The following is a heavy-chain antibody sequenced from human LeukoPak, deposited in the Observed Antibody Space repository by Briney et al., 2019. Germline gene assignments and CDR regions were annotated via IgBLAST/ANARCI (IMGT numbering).Heavy chain of an antibody. CDR2: ISSSSSYI. Sequence: RGSLRLSCEASGFTFNTYSMNWVRQAPGKGLEWVSSISSSSSYIYYADSVKGRFTISRDNSKNSLYLLMNSLRAEDTAVYYCARSPRSNWSFDYWGQGTLVTVSS. CDR3: ARSPRSNWSFDY. D-gene: IGHD6-13*01. J-gene: IGHJ4*02. V-gene: IGHV3-21*01. CDR1: GFTFNTYS.